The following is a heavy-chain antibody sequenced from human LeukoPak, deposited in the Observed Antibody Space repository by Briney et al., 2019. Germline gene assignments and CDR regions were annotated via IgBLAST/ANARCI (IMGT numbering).Heavy chain of an antibody. D-gene: IGHD6-13*01. J-gene: IGHJ4*02. V-gene: IGHV3-9*01. Sequence: GGSLRLSCAAAGFSFDDYAMHWVRQVPGKGLEWVSGISCNSGDIAYADSVRGRFTISRDNAKNSLYLQMNSLRPEDTALYYCARDIAWRNRIAAAARFDSWGQGTLVIVSS. CDR2: ISCNSGDI. CDR1: GFSFDDYA. CDR3: ARDIAWRNRIAAAARFDS.